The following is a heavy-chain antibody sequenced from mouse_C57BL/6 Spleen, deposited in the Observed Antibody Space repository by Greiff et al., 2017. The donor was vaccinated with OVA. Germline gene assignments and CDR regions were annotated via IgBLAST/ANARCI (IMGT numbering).Heavy chain of an antibody. V-gene: IGHV1-15*01. CDR3: TRGDYDYGHFDY. CDR1: GYTFTDYE. J-gene: IGHJ2*01. D-gene: IGHD2-4*01. Sequence: VQLQQSGAELVRPGASVTLSCKASGYTFTDYEMHWVKQTPVHGLEWIGAIDPETGGTAYKQKFKGKAILTADKSSSTAYMELRSLTSEDSAVYYCTRGDYDYGHFDYWGQGTTLTVSS. CDR2: IDPETGGT.